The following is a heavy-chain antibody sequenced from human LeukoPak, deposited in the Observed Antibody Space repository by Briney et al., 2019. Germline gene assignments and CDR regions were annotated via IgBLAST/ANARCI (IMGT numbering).Heavy chain of an antibody. J-gene: IGHJ4*02. D-gene: IGHD3-3*01. CDR2: IRYDGSNK. CDR3: SITIFY. Sequence: PGGSLRLSCAASGFTFSSYGMHWVRQAPGKGLEWVAFIRYDGSNKYYAGSVKGRFTISRDNSKNTLYLQMNSLRAEDTAVYYCSITIFYWGQGTLVTVSS. CDR1: GFTFSSYG. V-gene: IGHV3-30*02.